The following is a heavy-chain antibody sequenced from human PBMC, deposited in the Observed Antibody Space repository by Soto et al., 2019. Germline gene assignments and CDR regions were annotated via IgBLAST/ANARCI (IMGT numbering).Heavy chain of an antibody. Sequence: LRLSCAASGFTVSSNYMSWVRQAPGKGLEWVSVIYSGGSTYYADSVKGRFTISRDNSKNTLYLQMNSLRAEDTAVYYCARDHSRFDYGDPYYYYGMDVWGQGTTVTVSS. V-gene: IGHV3-53*01. J-gene: IGHJ6*02. D-gene: IGHD4-17*01. CDR1: GFTVSSNY. CDR3: ARDHSRFDYGDPYYYYGMDV. CDR2: IYSGGST.